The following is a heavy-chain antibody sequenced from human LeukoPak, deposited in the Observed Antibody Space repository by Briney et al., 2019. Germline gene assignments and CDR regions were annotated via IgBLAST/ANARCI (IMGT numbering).Heavy chain of an antibody. CDR3: AKGSSAVAGTIWFDP. V-gene: IGHV3-9*01. CDR2: ISWNSGSI. CDR1: GFTFSNFG. Sequence: GGSLRLSCAASGFTFSNFGMNWVRQAPGKGLEWVSGISWNSGSIGYADSVKGRFTISRDNAKNSLYLQMNSLRAEDTALYYCAKGSSAVAGTIWFDPWGQGTLVTVSS. J-gene: IGHJ5*02. D-gene: IGHD6-19*01.